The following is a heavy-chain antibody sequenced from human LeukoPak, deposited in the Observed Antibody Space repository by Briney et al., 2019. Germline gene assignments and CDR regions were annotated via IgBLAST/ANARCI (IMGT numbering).Heavy chain of an antibody. CDR1: GFTLSSNY. CDR3: ARVRYRSWFDP. J-gene: IGHJ5*02. D-gene: IGHD3-16*02. Sequence: GGSLRLSRAASGFTLSSNYMSWVRQAPGKGLEWVSTIYSGGSTYYADSVNGRFTISRDNSKNTLYLQMNSLRAEDTAVYYCARVRYRSWFDPWGQGTLVTVSS. V-gene: IGHV3-53*01. CDR2: IYSGGST.